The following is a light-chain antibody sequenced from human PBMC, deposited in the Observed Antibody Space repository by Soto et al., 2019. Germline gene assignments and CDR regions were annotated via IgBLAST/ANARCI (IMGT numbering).Light chain of an antibody. CDR3: QQYNNYPRT. CDR2: DAS. CDR1: QSIISC. J-gene: IGKJ1*01. V-gene: IGKV1-5*01. Sequence: DSQMAQSPSALSATAGDRVASTFRASQSIISCLAWYQQKPGKAPKLLIYDASSLESGVPSRFSGSGSGTEFTLTISSLQPDDFATYFCQQYNNYPRTFGQGTKVDI.